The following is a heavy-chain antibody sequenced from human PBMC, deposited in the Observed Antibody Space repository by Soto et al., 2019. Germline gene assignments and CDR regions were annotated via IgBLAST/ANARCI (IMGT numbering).Heavy chain of an antibody. CDR2: INPNSGGT. Sequence: ASVKVSCKASGYTFTGYYMHWVRQAPGQGLEWMGWINPNSGGTNYAQKFQGWVTMTRDTSISTAYMELSRLRSDDTAVYYCARDFGYCSGGSCYINYGMDVWGQGTTITVSS. V-gene: IGHV1-2*04. J-gene: IGHJ6*02. D-gene: IGHD2-15*01. CDR3: ARDFGYCSGGSCYINYGMDV. CDR1: GYTFTGYY.